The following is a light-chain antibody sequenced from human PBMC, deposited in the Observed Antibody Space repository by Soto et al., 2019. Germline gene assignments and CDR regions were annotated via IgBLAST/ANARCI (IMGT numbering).Light chain of an antibody. J-gene: IGLJ1*01. CDR2: DVT. CDR3: TSYTTSIYV. CDR1: SSDVGGYEY. Sequence: QSALTQPASVSGSPGQSITISCTGTSSDVGGYEYVSWYQQHPGKAPKLILYDVTTRPSGVSNRFSGSKSGNTASLTISGLQAEDEADYYCTSYTTSIYVFGTGTKVTVL. V-gene: IGLV2-14*01.